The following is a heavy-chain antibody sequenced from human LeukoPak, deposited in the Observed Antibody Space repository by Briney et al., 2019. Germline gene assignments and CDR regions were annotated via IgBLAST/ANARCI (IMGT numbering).Heavy chain of an antibody. CDR1: GYTFASYG. D-gene: IGHD6-13*01. CDR2: ISAYNGNT. V-gene: IGHV1-18*01. J-gene: IGHJ4*02. Sequence: GASAKVSCKTSGYTFASYGISWVRQAPGQWLEWLGWISAYNGNTKYAQTVQGRVTMTKDTPTGTVYMELRSLRFDDTAVYYCARDAAAADFDLWGQGTLLTVSA. CDR3: ARDAAAADFDL.